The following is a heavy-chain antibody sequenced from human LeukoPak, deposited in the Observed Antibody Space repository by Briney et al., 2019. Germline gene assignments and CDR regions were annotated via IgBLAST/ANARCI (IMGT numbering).Heavy chain of an antibody. V-gene: IGHV1-46*01. CDR3: ARDRYYDSSGYSNFDY. J-gene: IGHJ4*02. CDR1: GYTFTSYY. D-gene: IGHD3-22*01. Sequence: ASVKVSCKASGYTFTSYYMHWVRQAPGQGLEWMGIINTSGGSTSYAQKFQGRVPMTRDTSTSTVYMELSNLRAEDTAVYYCARDRYYDSSGYSNFDYWGQGTLVTVSS. CDR2: INTSGGST.